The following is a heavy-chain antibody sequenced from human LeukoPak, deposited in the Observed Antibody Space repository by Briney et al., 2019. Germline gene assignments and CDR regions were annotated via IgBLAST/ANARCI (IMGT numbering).Heavy chain of an antibody. Sequence: PSDTLSLTCAVSGGSISSGGSSWSWIRQPPGKGLEWIGYLFNSGSTYFNPSLKSRVTISIDRSKNQFSLRLSSVTGADTAVYCCAMERNRGAFDIWGQGTMVTVSS. J-gene: IGHJ3*02. CDR1: GGSISSGGSS. V-gene: IGHV4-30-2*01. D-gene: IGHD1-1*01. CDR2: LFNSGST. CDR3: AMERNRGAFDI.